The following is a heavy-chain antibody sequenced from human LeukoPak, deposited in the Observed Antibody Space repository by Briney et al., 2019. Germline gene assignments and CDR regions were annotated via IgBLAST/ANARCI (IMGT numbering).Heavy chain of an antibody. J-gene: IGHJ4*02. CDR3: AKGLKGLKFDY. CDR1: GFTFDDYA. CDR2: ISWNSGSI. Sequence: GGSLRLSCAASGFTFDDYAMHWVRQAPGKGLEGVSGISWNSGSIGYADSVKGRFTISRDNAKNSLYLQMNSLRAEDTALYYCAKGLKGLKFDYWGQGTLVTVSS. V-gene: IGHV3-9*01.